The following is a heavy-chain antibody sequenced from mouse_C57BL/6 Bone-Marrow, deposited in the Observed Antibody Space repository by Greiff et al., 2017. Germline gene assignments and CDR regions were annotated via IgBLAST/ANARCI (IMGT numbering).Heavy chain of an antibody. J-gene: IGHJ2*01. CDR3: ARSNFFSTTVVATADY. Sequence: VQLQQSGAELVKPGASVKLSCKASGYTFTSYWMHWVKQRPGQGLEWIGMIHPNSGSTNYNEKFKSKATLTVDKSSSTAYMQLSSLTSEDSAVDYGARSNFFSTTVVATADYWGQGTTLTVSS. V-gene: IGHV1-64*01. CDR1: GYTFTSYW. CDR2: IHPNSGST. D-gene: IGHD1-1*01.